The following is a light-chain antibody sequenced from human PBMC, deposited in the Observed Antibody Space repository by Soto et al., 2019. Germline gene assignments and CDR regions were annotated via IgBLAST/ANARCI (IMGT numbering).Light chain of an antibody. V-gene: IGKV1-5*03. CDR3: LQYNVYPLT. Sequence: DIPMTQSPSTLSASVGDRVTITCRASQRISRWLAWYQQRPGKAPKLLIYKASTLEGGVPSRFSASGSGTDFTLTISSLQPDDLATYFCLQYNVYPLTFGGGTKVEIK. J-gene: IGKJ4*01. CDR1: QRISRW. CDR2: KAS.